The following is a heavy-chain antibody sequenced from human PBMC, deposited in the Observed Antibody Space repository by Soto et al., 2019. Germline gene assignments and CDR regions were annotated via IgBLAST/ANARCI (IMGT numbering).Heavy chain of an antibody. CDR2: IIPIFGTA. Sequence: QVQLVQSGAEVKKPGSSVKVSCKASGGTFSSYAISWVRQAPGQGLEWMGGIIPIFGTANYAQKFQGRVTITAAESTSTAYMELSSLRSEDTAVYYCARGIVEVVVAATRYYYYGMDVWGQGTTVTVSS. CDR1: GGTFSSYA. V-gene: IGHV1-69*01. J-gene: IGHJ6*02. D-gene: IGHD2-15*01. CDR3: ARGIVEVVVAATRYYYYGMDV.